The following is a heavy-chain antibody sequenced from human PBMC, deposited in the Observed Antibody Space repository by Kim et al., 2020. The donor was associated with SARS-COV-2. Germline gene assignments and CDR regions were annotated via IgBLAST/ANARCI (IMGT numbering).Heavy chain of an antibody. CDR2: IYHSGST. J-gene: IGHJ4*02. CDR1: GGSISSSNW. V-gene: IGHV4-4*02. D-gene: IGHD3-10*01. Sequence: SETLSLTCAVSGGSISSSNWWSWVRQPPGKGLEWIGEIYHSGSTNYNPSLKSRVTISVDKSKNQFSLKLSSVTAADTAVYYCARELLLWFGELLFDYWGQGTLVTVSS. CDR3: ARELLLWFGELLFDY.